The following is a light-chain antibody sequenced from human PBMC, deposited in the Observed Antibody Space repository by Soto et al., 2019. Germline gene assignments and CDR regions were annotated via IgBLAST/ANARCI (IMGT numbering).Light chain of an antibody. CDR3: QHCYGPPWT. V-gene: IGKV1-39*01. CDR1: QSIDTY. J-gene: IGKJ1*01. CDR2: AAS. Sequence: DIQMTQSPSSLSASVGDSVTFTCRASQSIDTYVNWYQQRPGKAPSLLIYAASSLQSGVPSRFSGSGSGTDFTLAIYSLQPEDVATYYGQHCYGPPWTFGQGTKVEI.